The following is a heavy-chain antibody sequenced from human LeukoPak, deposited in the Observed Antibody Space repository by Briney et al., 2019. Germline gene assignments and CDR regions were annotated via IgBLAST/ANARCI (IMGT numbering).Heavy chain of an antibody. CDR3: ARARTTIFGVVIKFDY. J-gene: IGHJ4*02. CDR1: GGSFSGYY. CDR2: INHSGST. V-gene: IGHV4-34*01. Sequence: SETLSLTCAVYGGSFSGYYWSWIRQPPGKGLEWIGEINHSGSTNYNPSLKGRVTISVDTSKNQFSLKLSSVTAADTAVYYCARARTTIFGVVIKFDYWGQGTLVTVSS. D-gene: IGHD3-3*01.